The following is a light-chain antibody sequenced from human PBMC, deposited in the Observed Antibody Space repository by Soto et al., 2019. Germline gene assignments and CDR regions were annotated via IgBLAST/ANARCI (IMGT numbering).Light chain of an antibody. CDR2: GNS. V-gene: IGLV1-40*01. CDR1: SSNIGAGYD. CDR3: QSYDSSLSGAV. Sequence: QSVLTQPPSVSGAPGQRVTISCTGSSSNIGAGYDVHWYQQLPGTDPKLLIYGNSNRPSGVPDRFSGSKSGTSASLAITGLQAEDEADYYCQSYDSSLSGAVFGGGIQLTVL. J-gene: IGLJ7*01.